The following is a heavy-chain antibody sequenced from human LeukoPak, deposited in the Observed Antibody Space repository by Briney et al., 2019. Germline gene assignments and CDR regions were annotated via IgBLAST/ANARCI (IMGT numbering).Heavy chain of an antibody. V-gene: IGHV3-49*04. CDR1: GFTFSSYS. CDR2: IRRKAYGGTP. CDR3: ARAADLGS. J-gene: IGHJ5*01. Sequence: GGSLRLSCAASGFTFSSYSMNCVRQAPGKGLEWLGFIRRKAYGGTPQHAASLEGRFTISRDDSKSIAYLHMNSLKTEDTAVYYCARAADLGSWGQGTLVTVSS.